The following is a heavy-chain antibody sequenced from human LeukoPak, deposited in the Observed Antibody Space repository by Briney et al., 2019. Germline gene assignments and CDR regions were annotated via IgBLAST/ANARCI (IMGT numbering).Heavy chain of an antibody. J-gene: IGHJ4*02. D-gene: IGHD5-12*01. CDR3: ARGVDKAEAGGFDY. CDR1: GFTFSSYW. CDR2: IKQDGSEK. Sequence: GGSLRLSCAASGFTFSSYWMSWVRQAPEKGLEWVANIKQDGSEKYYVDSVKGRFTISRDNAKNSLYLQMSSLRAEDTAVYYCARGVDKAEAGGFDYWGQGTLVTVSS. V-gene: IGHV3-7*03.